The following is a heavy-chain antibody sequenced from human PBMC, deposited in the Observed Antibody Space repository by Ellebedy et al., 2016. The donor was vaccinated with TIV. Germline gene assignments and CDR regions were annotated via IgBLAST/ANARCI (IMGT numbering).Heavy chain of an antibody. Sequence: PGGSLRLSCAASGFTFSSYAMHWVRQAPGKGLEWVAVISYDGSSKYYADSVKGRFTISRDNSMTTLYLQMNSLRAEDTAVYYCARDLDKSSGWYGGAAYWGQGTLVTVSS. CDR2: ISYDGSSK. J-gene: IGHJ4*02. CDR3: ARDLDKSSGWYGGAAY. CDR1: GFTFSSYA. V-gene: IGHV3-30-3*01. D-gene: IGHD6-19*01.